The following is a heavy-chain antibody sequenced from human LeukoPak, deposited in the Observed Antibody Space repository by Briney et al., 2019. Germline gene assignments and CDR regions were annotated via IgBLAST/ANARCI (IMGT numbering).Heavy chain of an antibody. V-gene: IGHV4-34*01. CDR2: INHSGST. J-gene: IGHJ4*02. CDR3: ARLGPSYDYVWGSYRMPYYFDY. CDR1: GGSFSGYY. Sequence: SETLSLTCAVYGGSFSGYYWSWIRQPPGKGLEWIGEINHSGSTNYNPSLKSRVTISVDTSKNQFSLKLSSVTAADTAVYYCARLGPSYDYVWGSYRMPYYFDYWGQGTLVTVSS. D-gene: IGHD3-16*02.